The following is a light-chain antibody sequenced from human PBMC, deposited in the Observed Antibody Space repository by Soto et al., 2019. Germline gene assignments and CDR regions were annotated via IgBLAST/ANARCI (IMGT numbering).Light chain of an antibody. V-gene: IGLV1-40*01. J-gene: IGLJ2*01. CDR3: QSYDSSLTVV. CDR1: SSNIGAGYD. CDR2: GNL. Sequence: QSVLTQPPSVSGAPGQRVTLSCTGSSSNIGAGYDVHWYQQVPGTAPKLLIYGNLNRPSGVPDRFSGSKSGTSASLAITGLQADDEADYYCQSYDSSLTVVFGGGTKVTVL.